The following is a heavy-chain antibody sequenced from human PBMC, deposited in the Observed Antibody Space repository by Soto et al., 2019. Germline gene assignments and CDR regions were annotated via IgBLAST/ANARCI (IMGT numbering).Heavy chain of an antibody. J-gene: IGHJ4*02. Sequence: SETLSLTCTVSGGSISSDSYYWGWIRQSPEKGLEWIASITYSGSTYYNPTLKSRLTISVDTSKSQFSLELSSVTAADTAVYYCARVAPVAAAGLDYWGQGTLVTVSS. D-gene: IGHD6-13*01. CDR1: GGSISSDSYY. CDR3: ARVAPVAAAGLDY. CDR2: ITYSGST. V-gene: IGHV4-39*01.